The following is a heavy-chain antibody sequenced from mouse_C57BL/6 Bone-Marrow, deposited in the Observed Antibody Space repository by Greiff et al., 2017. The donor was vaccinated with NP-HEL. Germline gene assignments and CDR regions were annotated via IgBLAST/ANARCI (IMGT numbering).Heavy chain of an antibody. J-gene: IGHJ1*03. V-gene: IGHV1-50*01. CDR2: IDPSDSYT. D-gene: IGHD2-1*01. CDR3: ARRRGNYVGYFDV. Sequence: QVQLQQPGAELVKPGASVKLSCKASGYTFTSYWMQWVKQRPGQGLEWIGEIDPSDSYTNYNQKFKGKATLTVDTSSSTAYMQLSSLTSEDSAVYYCARRRGNYVGYFDVWGTGTTVTVSS. CDR1: GYTFTSYW.